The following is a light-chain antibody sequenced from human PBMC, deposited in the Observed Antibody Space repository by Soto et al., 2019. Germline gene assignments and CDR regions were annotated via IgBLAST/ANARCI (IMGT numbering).Light chain of an antibody. Sequence: QSALTQPPSVSGSPGQSLTISCTGTSSDVGGYNYVSWYQHHPGKAPKLIIYEVFKRPSGVPNRFSGSKSGNTASLTVSGLQAEDEADYYCSSYAGSDSVLFGGGTKLTVL. CDR3: SSYAGSDSVL. CDR2: EVF. CDR1: SSDVGGYNY. J-gene: IGLJ3*02. V-gene: IGLV2-8*01.